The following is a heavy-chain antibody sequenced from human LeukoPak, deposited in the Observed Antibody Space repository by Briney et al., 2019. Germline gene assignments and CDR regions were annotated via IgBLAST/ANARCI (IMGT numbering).Heavy chain of an antibody. CDR3: AKDHGTWFGEYSGAFDI. J-gene: IGHJ3*02. Sequence: GGSLRLSCAASGFTFSSYGMHWVRQAPGKGLEWVAVISYDGSNKYYADSVKGRFTISRDNSKNTLYLQMNSLRAEDTAVYYCAKDHGTWFGEYSGAFDIWGQGTMVTVSS. CDR2: ISYDGSNK. D-gene: IGHD3-10*01. V-gene: IGHV3-30*18. CDR1: GFTFSSYG.